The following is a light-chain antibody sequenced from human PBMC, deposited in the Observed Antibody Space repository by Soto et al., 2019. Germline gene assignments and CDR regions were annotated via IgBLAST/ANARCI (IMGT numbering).Light chain of an antibody. CDR2: DAS. CDR3: QQYGSSPIT. Sequence: EIVLTQSPGTLSLSPGESATLSCRASQSVGRNYLAWFQHKPGQAPRLVIYDASNRATGVPDRFSGSGSGTDFTLTISRLEPEDFAVYYCQQYGSSPITFGQGTRLEI. V-gene: IGKV3-20*01. J-gene: IGKJ5*01. CDR1: QSVGRNY.